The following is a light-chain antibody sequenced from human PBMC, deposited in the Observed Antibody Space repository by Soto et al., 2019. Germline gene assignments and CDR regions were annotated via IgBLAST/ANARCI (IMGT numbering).Light chain of an antibody. Sequence: DIQMTQSPSSLSASVGDRVTITCRASQGIRNALAWYQKKPGRAPERLMYSASTLQSGVPSRFSGSGSGTEFTLTISSLQPEDVATYHRLQHDSHPYRFGQGTRLE. CDR2: SAS. CDR1: QGIRNA. V-gene: IGKV1-17*01. CDR3: LQHDSHPYR. J-gene: IGKJ2*03.